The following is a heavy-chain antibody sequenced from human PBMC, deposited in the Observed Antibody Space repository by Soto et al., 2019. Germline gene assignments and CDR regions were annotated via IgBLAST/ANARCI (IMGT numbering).Heavy chain of an antibody. CDR1: GFSFDENA. J-gene: IGHJ6*03. CDR2: ISWNSGTM. V-gene: IGHV3-9*01. CDR3: AKGFCSSTRCLTYSYMDV. D-gene: IGHD2-2*01. Sequence: EVQLVESGGGLVQPGRSLRLSCAASGFSFDENAMHWVRPAPGKGLEWVSGISWNSGTMGYGDSVKGRFTISRDNAKNSLYLQMNSLRAEDTALYYCAKGFCSSTRCLTYSYMDVWGKGTTVTVSS.